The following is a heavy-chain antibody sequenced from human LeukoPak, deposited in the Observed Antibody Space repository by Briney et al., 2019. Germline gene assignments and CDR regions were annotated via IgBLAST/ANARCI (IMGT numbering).Heavy chain of an antibody. D-gene: IGHD3-3*01. CDR1: GFTFSIFG. J-gene: IGHJ4*02. Sequence: GRSLRLSCAASGFTFSIFGMHWVRQAPGKGLEWVSAISGSGGSTYYADSVKGRFTISRDNSKNTLYLQMNSLRAEDTAVYYCAKVGLRQYYDFWSGYYYWGQGTLVTVSS. CDR3: AKVGLRQYYDFWSGYYY. V-gene: IGHV3-23*01. CDR2: ISGSGGST.